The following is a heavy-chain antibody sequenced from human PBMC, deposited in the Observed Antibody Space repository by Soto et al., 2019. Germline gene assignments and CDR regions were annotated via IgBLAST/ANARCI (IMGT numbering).Heavy chain of an antibody. J-gene: IGHJ4*02. CDR3: AKVSDYDILTGYYDCYFDY. V-gene: IGHV1-69*05. D-gene: IGHD3-9*01. CDR2: IIPIFGTA. Sequence: GASVKVSCKASGGTFSSYAISWVRQAPGQGLEWMGGIIPIFGTANYADSVKGRFTISRDNSKNTLYLQMNSLRAEDTAVYYCAKVSDYDILTGYYDCYFDYWGQGTLVTVSS. CDR1: GGTFSSYA.